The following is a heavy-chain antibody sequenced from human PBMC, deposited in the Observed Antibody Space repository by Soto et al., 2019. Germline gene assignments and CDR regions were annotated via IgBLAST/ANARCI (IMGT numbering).Heavy chain of an antibody. CDR3: ATYTVGGGGRGY. D-gene: IGHD3-16*01. CDR2: HHSDST. J-gene: IGHJ4*02. CDR1: GGSMRGQH. V-gene: IGHV4-59*11. Sequence: QVQLQESGPGLVKPSETLSLTCTVSGGSMRGQHWSWIRQPPGKGLEWIGHHSDSTNYNPSLKSRVTRSTDTSKNQFSLKLSSVTAADTAVYYCATYTVGGGGRGYWGQGTLVTVSS.